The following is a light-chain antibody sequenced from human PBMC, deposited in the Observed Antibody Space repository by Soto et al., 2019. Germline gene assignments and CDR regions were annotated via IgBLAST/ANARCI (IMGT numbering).Light chain of an antibody. CDR3: QLYGTSPKP. V-gene: IGKV3-20*01. Sequence: EIVLTQSPGTLSLSPGERATLSCRASQSVSSSYLAWYQQKPGQAPRLLIYGASNRATGIPDRFSGSGSGTDFTLTISRLEPEDFAVYYCQLYGTSPKPFGQGTKVEIK. CDR2: GAS. CDR1: QSVSSSY. J-gene: IGKJ1*01.